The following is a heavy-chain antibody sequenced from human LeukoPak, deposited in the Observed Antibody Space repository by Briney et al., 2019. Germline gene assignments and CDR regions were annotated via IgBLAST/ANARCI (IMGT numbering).Heavy chain of an antibody. Sequence: SQTLSLTCTVSGASISSGNDYWSWIRQPPGKGLEWIGYIYYSGSTNYNPSLKSRVTISVDTSKNQFSLKLSSVTAADTAVYYCARERAVTTYYYFDYWGQGTLVTVSS. CDR2: IYYSGST. J-gene: IGHJ4*02. V-gene: IGHV4-61*01. CDR1: GASISSGNDY. D-gene: IGHD4-17*01. CDR3: ARERAVTTYYYFDY.